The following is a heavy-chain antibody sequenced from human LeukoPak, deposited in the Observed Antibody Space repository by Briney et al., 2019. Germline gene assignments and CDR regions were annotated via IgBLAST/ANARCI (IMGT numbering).Heavy chain of an antibody. J-gene: IGHJ1*01. D-gene: IGHD3-10*01. CDR1: GGTFSSYA. Sequence: GASVKVSCKASGGTFSSYAISWVRQAPGQGLEWMGGIIPIFGTANYAQKIQGRVTITTDESTSTAYMELSSLRSEDTAVYYCARTGGSEFSEYFQHWGQGTLVTVSS. CDR3: ARTGGSEFSEYFQH. CDR2: IIPIFGTA. V-gene: IGHV1-69*05.